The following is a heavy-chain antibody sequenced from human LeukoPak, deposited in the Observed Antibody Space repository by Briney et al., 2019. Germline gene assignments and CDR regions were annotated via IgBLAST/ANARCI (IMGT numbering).Heavy chain of an antibody. D-gene: IGHD2-15*01. Sequence: PSETLSLTCTVSGGSISSYYWSWIRQPAGKGLEWIGRIYTSGSTNYNPSLKSRVTMSVDTSKNQFSLKLSSVTAADTAVYYCARLYCSGGSCYVNWFDPWGQGTLVTVSS. CDR2: IYTSGST. J-gene: IGHJ5*02. CDR3: ARLYCSGGSCYVNWFDP. CDR1: GGSISSYY. V-gene: IGHV4-4*07.